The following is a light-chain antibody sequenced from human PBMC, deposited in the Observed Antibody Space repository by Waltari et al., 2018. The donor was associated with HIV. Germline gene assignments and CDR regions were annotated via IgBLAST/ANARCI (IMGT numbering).Light chain of an antibody. CDR2: DVT. CDR1: SNDIFNYNY. CDR3: SSYTNNNTLI. J-gene: IGLJ2*01. V-gene: IGLV2-14*03. Sequence: LTQPASVSGSPGQSITISCTGASNDIFNYNYVSWYQQHPAKAPKLIIYDVTSRPSGVSNRFSASKSGNTASLTISGLQADDEADYYCSSYTNNNTLIFGGGTKLTVL.